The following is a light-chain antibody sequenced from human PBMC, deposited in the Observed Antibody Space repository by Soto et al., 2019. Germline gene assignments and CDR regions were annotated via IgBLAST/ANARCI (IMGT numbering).Light chain of an antibody. V-gene: IGKV3-11*01. J-gene: IGKJ5*01. CDR2: DAS. CDR1: QSVKTF. CDR3: QQRSNWPPIT. Sequence: EIVITQSPATLSVSPGERASLSCRASQSVKTFVVWYQQRPGQAPRLLIHDASHRAAGIPARFSGSGFGTDFTLTISSLEPEDAAVYYCQQRSNWPPITFGQGTRLEIK.